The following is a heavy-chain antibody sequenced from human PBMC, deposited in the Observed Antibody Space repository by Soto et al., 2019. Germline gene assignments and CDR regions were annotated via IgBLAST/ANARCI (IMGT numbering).Heavy chain of an antibody. CDR1: GYTLSDYF. CDR2: INPNTGDT. CDR3: TRAGGCIGTVGTGNDAFDI. D-gene: IGHD6-13*01. J-gene: IGHJ3*02. Sequence: QVQLLQSGAEVRKPGASVRVSCEASGYTLSDYFMQWVRQAPGQGLEWMGWINPNTGDTHYAQKFQGRVTMTSDTSINTAYMELNRLTSEDTAVYFCTRAGGCIGTVGTGNDAFDIWGPGPTVSVSS. V-gene: IGHV1-2*02.